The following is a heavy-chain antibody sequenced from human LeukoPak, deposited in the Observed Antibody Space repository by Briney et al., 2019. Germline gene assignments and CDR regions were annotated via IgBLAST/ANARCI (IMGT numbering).Heavy chain of an antibody. V-gene: IGHV3-74*01. D-gene: IGHD4-23*01. Sequence: PGGSLRLSCVASGFTFSNYWMHWVRLAPGKGPEWVSRINKDGSITNFADSVKGRFTISRDNVKNTVYLQMNSLRAEDTAVYYCARSAPLDYGGNELEYFQHWGQGTLVTVSS. CDR3: ARSAPLDYGGNELEYFQH. CDR2: INKDGSIT. CDR1: GFTFSNYW. J-gene: IGHJ1*01.